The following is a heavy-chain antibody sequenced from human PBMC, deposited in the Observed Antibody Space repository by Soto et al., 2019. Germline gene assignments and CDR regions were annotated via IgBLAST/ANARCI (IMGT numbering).Heavy chain of an antibody. CDR2: IWYDGSNK. CDR1: GFTFSSYG. Sequence: GGSLRLSCAASGFTFSSYGMHWVRQAPGKGLEWVAVIWYDGSNKYYADSVKGRFTISRDNSKNTLYLQMNSLRAEDTAVYYCARATAEGLYYYYGMDVWGQGTTVTVSS. CDR3: ARATAEGLYYYYGMDV. J-gene: IGHJ6*02. V-gene: IGHV3-33*01.